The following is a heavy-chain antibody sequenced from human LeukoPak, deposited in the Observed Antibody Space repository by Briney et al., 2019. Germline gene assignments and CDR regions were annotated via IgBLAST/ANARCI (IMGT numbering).Heavy chain of an antibody. Sequence: GGSLRLSCAASRFIFSSYSMNWVRQAPGKGLEWVSYISDSSSYTYYADSVKGRFTISRDNSKNTLYLQMNSLRAEDTAVYYCAKFLDFWSGPTTYWGQGTLVTVSS. J-gene: IGHJ4*02. CDR3: AKFLDFWSGPTTY. D-gene: IGHD3-3*01. CDR1: RFIFSSYS. V-gene: IGHV3-21*04. CDR2: ISDSSSYT.